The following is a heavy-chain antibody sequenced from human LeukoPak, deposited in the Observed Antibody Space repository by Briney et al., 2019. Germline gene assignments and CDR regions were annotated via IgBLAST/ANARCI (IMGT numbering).Heavy chain of an antibody. CDR2: IYHSGST. CDR1: GGSISSYY. V-gene: IGHV4-59*12. D-gene: IGHD3-22*01. CDR3: ARILHYYDSSGYYYYYYYMDV. Sequence: SETLSLTCTVSGGSISSYYWSWIRQPPGKGLEWIGYIYHSGSTKYNPSLKSRVTISVDTSKNQFSLKLSSVTAADTAVYYCARILHYYDSSGYYYYYYYMDVWGKGTTVTVSS. J-gene: IGHJ6*03.